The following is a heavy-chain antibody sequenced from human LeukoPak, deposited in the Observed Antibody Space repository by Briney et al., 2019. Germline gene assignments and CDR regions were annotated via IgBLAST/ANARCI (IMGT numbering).Heavy chain of an antibody. D-gene: IGHD4-17*01. CDR1: GGSISSYY. CDR2: IYYSGST. V-gene: IGHV4-59*08. CDR3: ARHMTTGIAFDI. J-gene: IGHJ3*02. Sequence: SETLSLTCTVSGGSISSYYWSWIRQPPGKGLEWIGYIYYSGSTNYNPSLKSRVTISVDTSKNQFSLKLSSVTAADTAVYYCARHMTTGIAFDIWGQGTMVTVSS.